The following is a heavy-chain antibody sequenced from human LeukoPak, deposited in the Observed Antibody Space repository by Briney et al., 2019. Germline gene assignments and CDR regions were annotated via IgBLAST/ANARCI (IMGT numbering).Heavy chain of an antibody. Sequence: GESLKISCKGSGYSFTSYWIGWVRQMPGKGLEWMGIIYPGDSDTRYSPSFQGQVTISADKSISTAYLQWSSLKASDTAMYYCARRVGGYDNLIYYYYGMDVWGQGTTVTVSS. CDR3: ARRVGGYDNLIYYYYGMDV. V-gene: IGHV5-51*01. J-gene: IGHJ6*02. CDR1: GYSFTSYW. CDR2: IYPGDSDT. D-gene: IGHD5-12*01.